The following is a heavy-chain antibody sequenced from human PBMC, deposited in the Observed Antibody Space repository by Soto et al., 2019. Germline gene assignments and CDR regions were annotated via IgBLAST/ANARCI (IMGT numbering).Heavy chain of an antibody. J-gene: IGHJ4*02. CDR3: AKENEVYQPNYFDY. Sequence: GGSLRLSCAASGFTFSSYAMSWVRQAPGKGLEWVSCISGSGTTTYYADSVKGRFTISRDNSKTTLYMQMNSLRAEDTAVYHCAKENEVYQPNYFDYWGQGTMGIVTS. CDR2: ISGSGTTT. V-gene: IGHV3-23*01. D-gene: IGHD1-1*01. CDR1: GFTFSSYA.